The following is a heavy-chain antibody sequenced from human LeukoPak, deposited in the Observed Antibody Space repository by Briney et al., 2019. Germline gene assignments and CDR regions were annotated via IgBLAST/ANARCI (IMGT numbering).Heavy chain of an antibody. D-gene: IGHD3-10*01. J-gene: IGHJ5*02. V-gene: IGHV4-39*01. Sequence: SETLSLTCTVSGGSISSSSYYWGWIRQPPGKGLEWIGSIYYSGSTYYNPSLKSRVTISVDTSKKQFSLKLSSVTAADTAVYYCARHVGFITMVRGVINNNWFDPWGQGTLVTVSS. CDR3: ARHVGFITMVRGVINNNWFDP. CDR1: GGSISSSSYY. CDR2: IYYSGST.